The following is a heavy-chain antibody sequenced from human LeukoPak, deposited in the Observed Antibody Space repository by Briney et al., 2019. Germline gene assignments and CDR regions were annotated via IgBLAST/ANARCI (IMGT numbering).Heavy chain of an antibody. CDR1: GGSISSSSYY. D-gene: IGHD5-24*01. Sequence: SETLSLTCTVSGGSISSSSYYWGWIRQPPGKGLEWIGSIYYSGSTYYNPSLKSRVTISADTSKNQFSLKLSSLTAADTAVYYCARGGVEMATYFDYWGQGTLVTVSS. J-gene: IGHJ4*02. CDR2: IYYSGST. V-gene: IGHV4-39*07. CDR3: ARGGVEMATYFDY.